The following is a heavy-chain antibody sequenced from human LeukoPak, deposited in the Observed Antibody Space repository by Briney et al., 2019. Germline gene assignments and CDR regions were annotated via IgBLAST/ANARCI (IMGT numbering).Heavy chain of an antibody. Sequence: SETLSLTCTVSGGSISTYYWSWIRQPPGKGQEWIGYIYPSGITNYNPSLKSRVTMSVDTSRNQFSLKLSSVTAADTAVYYCARSYSSGWSDYWGQGALVTVSS. D-gene: IGHD6-19*01. CDR3: ARSYSSGWSDY. CDR2: IYPSGIT. CDR1: GGSISTYY. J-gene: IGHJ4*02. V-gene: IGHV4-4*09.